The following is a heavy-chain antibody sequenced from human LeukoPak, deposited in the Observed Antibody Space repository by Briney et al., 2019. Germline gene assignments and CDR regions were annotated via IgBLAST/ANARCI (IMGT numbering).Heavy chain of an antibody. CDR1: SFTINVYW. Sequence: GGSLRLSCAASSFTINVYWMRWVRQAPGKGLEWVANIKQDGSEKYYVDSVKGRFTISTHNAKNSLYLQSNRLRAEDTSLYYCARDGLHGDDAFDIWGQGTMVTVSS. J-gene: IGHJ3*02. CDR3: ARDGLHGDDAFDI. CDR2: IKQDGSEK. D-gene: IGHD3-3*01. V-gene: IGHV3-7*01.